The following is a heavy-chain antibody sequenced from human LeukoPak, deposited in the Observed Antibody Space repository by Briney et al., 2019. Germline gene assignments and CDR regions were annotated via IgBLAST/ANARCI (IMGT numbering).Heavy chain of an antibody. CDR2: IYYSGST. CDR1: GGSISSGGYY. J-gene: IGHJ6*02. D-gene: IGHD1-26*01. Sequence: TASETLSLTCTVSGGSISSGGYYWGWIRQPPGKGLEWIGSIYYSGSTYYNPSLKSRVTISVDTSKNQFSLKLSSVTAADTAVYYCARDQSSGSSSYYYGMDVWGPGATVTVSS. V-gene: IGHV4-39*07. CDR3: ARDQSSGSSSYYYGMDV.